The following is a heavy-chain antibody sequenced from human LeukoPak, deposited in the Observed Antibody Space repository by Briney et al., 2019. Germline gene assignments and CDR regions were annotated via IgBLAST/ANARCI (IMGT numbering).Heavy chain of an antibody. Sequence: GGSLRLSCAASGFTVSSNYMSWVRQAPGKGLEWVSVIYSGGSTYYADSVKGRFTISRDNSKNTLYLRMNSLRAEDTAVYYCARGIGEESWFDPWGQGTLVTVSS. CDR1: GFTVSSNY. CDR2: IYSGGST. D-gene: IGHD3-10*01. V-gene: IGHV3-53*01. CDR3: ARGIGEESWFDP. J-gene: IGHJ5*02.